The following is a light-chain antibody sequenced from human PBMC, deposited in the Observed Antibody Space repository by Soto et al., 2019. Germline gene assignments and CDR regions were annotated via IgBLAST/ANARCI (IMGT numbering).Light chain of an antibody. V-gene: IGLV2-23*01. J-gene: IGLJ1*01. Sequence: QSALTQPASVSGSPGQSITISCTGTSSDVGSYSLLSWYQHHPGKAPKLIIYEDIKGPSGVSNRFSGSKSGNTASLRISGLQDEDEAEYYCYTYAGGSTYLFGTGTKVTVL. CDR2: EDI. CDR1: SSDVGSYSL. CDR3: YTYAGGSTYL.